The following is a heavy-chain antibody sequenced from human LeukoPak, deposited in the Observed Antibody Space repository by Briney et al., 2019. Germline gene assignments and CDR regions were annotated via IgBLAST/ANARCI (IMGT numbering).Heavy chain of an antibody. V-gene: IGHV3-48*03. D-gene: IGHD3-16*02. CDR1: GFTFSSYE. CDR3: ARTKYYDYVWGSYRGGFDY. CDR2: ISSSGSTI. Sequence: GGSLRLSCAASGFTFSSYEMNWVRQAPGKGLEWVSYISSSGSTIYYADSAKGRFTISRDNAKNSLYLQMNSLRAEDTAVYYCARTKYYDYVWGSYRGGFDYWGQGTLVTVSS. J-gene: IGHJ4*02.